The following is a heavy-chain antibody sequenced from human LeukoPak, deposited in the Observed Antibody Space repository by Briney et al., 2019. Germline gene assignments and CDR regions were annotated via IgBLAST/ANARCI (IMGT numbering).Heavy chain of an antibody. CDR1: GFTFSSYA. V-gene: IGHV3-23*01. Sequence: GGSLRLSCAASGFTFSSYAMGWVRQAPGKGPEWVSSISGSGGHTYFADSVKGRFTISRDNSKNALDLQMNSLKVEDTAVYYCAKFRYHSNDNNYLDFNYWGQGTLVTVSS. J-gene: IGHJ4*02. D-gene: IGHD3-22*01. CDR3: AKFRYHSNDNNYLDFNY. CDR2: ISGSGGHT.